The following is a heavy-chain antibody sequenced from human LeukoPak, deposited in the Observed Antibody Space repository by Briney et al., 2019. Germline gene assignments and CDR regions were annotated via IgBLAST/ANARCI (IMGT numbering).Heavy chain of an antibody. CDR1: GFTFSDYT. V-gene: IGHV3-21*01. D-gene: IGHD6-19*01. CDR2: IGSVTTYI. Sequence: GGSLRLSCAASGFTFSDYTMNWVRQAPGKGLEWVSSIGSVTTYIYYADSVKGRFTISRDNAKNSLSLQMNSLRAEDTAVYYCARAIAVDGPYYFVYWGQGTLVTVSS. J-gene: IGHJ4*02. CDR3: ARAIAVDGPYYFVY.